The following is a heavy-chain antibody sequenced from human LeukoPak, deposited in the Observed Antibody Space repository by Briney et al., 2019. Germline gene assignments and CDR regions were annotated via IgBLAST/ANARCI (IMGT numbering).Heavy chain of an antibody. Sequence: GASVKVSCRASGYTYNIYGTTWVRQAPGQGLEWMGWITAYTGDTNYSPKFRGRVTMTTDTSTRTAYMELRSLRSDDTAIYYCARSGISPNFDYWGQGTLVTVSS. CDR2: ITAYTGDT. J-gene: IGHJ4*02. D-gene: IGHD3-3*02. CDR3: ARSGISPNFDY. CDR1: GYTYNIYG. V-gene: IGHV1-18*04.